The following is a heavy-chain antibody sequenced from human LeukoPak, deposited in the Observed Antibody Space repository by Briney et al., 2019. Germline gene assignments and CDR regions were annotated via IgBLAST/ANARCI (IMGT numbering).Heavy chain of an antibody. J-gene: IGHJ6*02. D-gene: IGHD4-23*01. Sequence: GGSLRLSCAASGIAFSSYAMNWVRQAPGKGLEWVSGISGSGSSTYYADSVKGRFTISRDNSKNTLYLQMNSLRVEDTAVYYCSRERTTTVVRYGMDVWGQGTTVTVSS. CDR3: SRERTTTVVRYGMDV. CDR2: ISGSGSST. V-gene: IGHV3-23*01. CDR1: GIAFSSYA.